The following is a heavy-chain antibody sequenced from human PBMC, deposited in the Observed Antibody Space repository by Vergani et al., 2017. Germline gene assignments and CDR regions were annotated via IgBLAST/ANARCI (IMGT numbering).Heavy chain of an antibody. V-gene: IGHV4-39*01. J-gene: IGHJ3*02. CDR2: IYDSRNN. CDR3: AGHLRQLARNDVFAI. Sequence: QLQLQESGPRLVKPSETLSLTCSLSGMSISNNNYYWGWIRQPPGKGLEWIGSIYDSRNNNYSPSLKSRVSISVDTSKNQFSLNLTSVTAADTAVYYCAGHLRQLARNDVFAIWGHGTLVTVSS. CDR1: GMSISNNNYY. D-gene: IGHD6-6*01.